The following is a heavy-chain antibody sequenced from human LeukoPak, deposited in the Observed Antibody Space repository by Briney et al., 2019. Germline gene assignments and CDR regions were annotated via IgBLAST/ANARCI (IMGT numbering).Heavy chain of an antibody. CDR2: IIPISNRA. D-gene: IGHD1-1*01. J-gene: IGHJ6*03. CDR1: AGTFSGHA. CDR3: ARDEYIIPATQCYFFMDV. V-gene: IGHV1-69*13. Sequence: ASVKVSCKASAGTFSGHAVRWVRQAPGQGLEWMGGIIPISNRAIYAQKFRDRLTITADASASTVYMDLTGLRSDDTAVYYCARDEYIIPATQCYFFMDVWGRGTLVSVSS.